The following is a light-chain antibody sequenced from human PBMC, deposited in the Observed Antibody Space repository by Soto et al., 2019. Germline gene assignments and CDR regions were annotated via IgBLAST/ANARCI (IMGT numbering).Light chain of an antibody. Sequence: QSVLTKPASVSGSPGQSITISCTGTSSDVGGYNYVSWYQQHPGKAPKLMIYEVSNRPLGVSNRFSGSKSGNTASLTISGLQAEDEADYYCTSYTGSSTLDVFGTGTKVTVL. CDR1: SSDVGGYNY. CDR2: EVS. J-gene: IGLJ1*01. CDR3: TSYTGSSTLDV. V-gene: IGLV2-14*01.